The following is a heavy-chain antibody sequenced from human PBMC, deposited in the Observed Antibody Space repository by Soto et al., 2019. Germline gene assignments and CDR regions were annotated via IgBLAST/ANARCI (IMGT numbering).Heavy chain of an antibody. CDR2: IYYSGST. Sequence: SETLSLTCTVSGGSVSSGSYYWSWIRQPPGKGLEWIGYIYYSGSTNYNPSLKSRVTISVDTSKNQFSLKLSSVTAADTAAYYCARDAHYYYGMDVWGQGTTVTVSS. CDR3: ARDAHYYYGMDV. V-gene: IGHV4-61*01. CDR1: GGSVSSGSYY. J-gene: IGHJ6*02.